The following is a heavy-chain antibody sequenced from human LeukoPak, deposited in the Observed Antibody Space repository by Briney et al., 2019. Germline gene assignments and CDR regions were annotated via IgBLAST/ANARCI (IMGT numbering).Heavy chain of an antibody. CDR2: VYYSGDT. V-gene: IGHV4-59*08. CDR3: ARHTYARPFDF. Sequence: GSLRLSCAASGITFTKAWMSWIRQPPGKGLEWIAYVYYSGDTNYNPSLKSRAAISLDTSKNQFSLTVTSVTAADTAIYYCARHTYARPFDFWGQGTLVTVSS. J-gene: IGHJ4*02. D-gene: IGHD6-6*01. CDR1: GITFTKAW.